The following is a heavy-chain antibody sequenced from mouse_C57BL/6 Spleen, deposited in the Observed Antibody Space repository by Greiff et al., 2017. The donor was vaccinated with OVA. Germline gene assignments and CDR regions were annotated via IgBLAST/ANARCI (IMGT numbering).Heavy chain of an antibody. V-gene: IGHV1-81*01. CDR1: GYTFTSYG. Sequence: LQESGAELARPGASVKLSCKASGYTFTSYGISWVKQRTGQGLEWIGEIYPRSGNTYYNEKFKGKATLTADKSSSTAYMELRSLTSEDSAVYFCARPYSNYEAMDYWGQGTSVTVSS. CDR2: IYPRSGNT. D-gene: IGHD2-5*01. J-gene: IGHJ4*01. CDR3: ARPYSNYEAMDY.